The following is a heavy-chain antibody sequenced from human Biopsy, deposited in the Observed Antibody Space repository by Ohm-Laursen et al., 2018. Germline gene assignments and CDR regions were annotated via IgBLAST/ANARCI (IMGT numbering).Heavy chain of an antibody. V-gene: IGHV3-72*01. CDR3: ARAGRYCSGGGSCSWIDS. CDR1: WFSFSDNY. D-gene: IGHD2-15*01. J-gene: IGHJ5*01. CDR2: IRDQSNSYTT. Sequence: GSLRLSCSACWFSFSDNYMDWVRQAGGRGLDWVGRIRDQSNSYTTDYAASVHGRLTISRDDSKNSLYLQMNCLKTEDTALYYCARAGRYCSGGGSCSWIDSWGQGTLVTVSS.